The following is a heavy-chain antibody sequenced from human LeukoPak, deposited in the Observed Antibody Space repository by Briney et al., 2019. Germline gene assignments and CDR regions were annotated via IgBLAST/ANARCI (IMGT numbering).Heavy chain of an antibody. D-gene: IGHD3-10*01. J-gene: IGHJ4*02. CDR1: GFTLSSYA. V-gene: IGHV3-23*01. CDR2: NGDSGATT. CDR3: ASFHYYGSGAYYLSY. Sequence: GGSLRLSCAASGFTLSSYAMTWVRQAPGKGLEWVSDNGDSGATTYYADSVKGRFTISRDNSKNTLYLQMSSLRAEDTAVYFCASFHYYGSGAYYLSYWGQGTLVTVSS.